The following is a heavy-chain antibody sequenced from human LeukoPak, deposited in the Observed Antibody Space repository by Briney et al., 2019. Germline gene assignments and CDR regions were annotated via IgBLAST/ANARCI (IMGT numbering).Heavy chain of an antibody. J-gene: IGHJ4*02. D-gene: IGHD4-17*01. CDR3: ATYGESTVTTYRYY. Sequence: PGGSLRLSCAASGFTFSSYAMSWVRQAPGKGLEWVSAISGSGGSTYYADSVKGRFTISRDNSKNTLYLQMNSLRAEDTAVYYCATYGESTVTTYRYYWGQGTLVTVSS. CDR1: GFTFSSYA. V-gene: IGHV3-23*01. CDR2: ISGSGGST.